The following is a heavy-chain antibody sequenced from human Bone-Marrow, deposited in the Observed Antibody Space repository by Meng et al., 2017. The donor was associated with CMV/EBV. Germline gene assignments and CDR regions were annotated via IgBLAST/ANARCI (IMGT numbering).Heavy chain of an antibody. J-gene: IGHJ4*02. CDR2: IWYDGSNK. CDR3: AKEESYSGSYS. V-gene: IGHV3-33*06. CDR1: GFTFSSYG. D-gene: IGHD1-26*01. Sequence: LSLTCAASGFTFSSYGMHWVRQAPGKGLEWVAVIWYDGSNKYYADSVKGRFTISRDNSKNTLYLQMNSLRAEDTAVYYCAKEESYSGSYSWGQGTLVTVSS.